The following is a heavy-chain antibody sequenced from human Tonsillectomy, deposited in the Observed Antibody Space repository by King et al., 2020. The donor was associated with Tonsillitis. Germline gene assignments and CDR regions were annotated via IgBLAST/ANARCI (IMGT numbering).Heavy chain of an antibody. CDR1: GYTLTELS. J-gene: IGHJ4*02. V-gene: IGHV1-24*01. Sequence: LQLVQSGAEVKKPGASVKVSCKVSGYTLTELSMHWVRQAPGKGLEWMGGFDPEDGETIYAQKFQGRVTMTEDTSTDTAYMELSSLRSEDTAVYYCATPSTAIFGVADFFDYWGQGTLVTVSS. CDR2: FDPEDGET. CDR3: ATPSTAIFGVADFFDY. D-gene: IGHD3-3*01.